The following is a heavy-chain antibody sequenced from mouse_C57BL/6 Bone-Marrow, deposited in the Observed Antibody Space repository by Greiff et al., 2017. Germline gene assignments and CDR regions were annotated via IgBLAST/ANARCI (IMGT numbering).Heavy chain of an antibody. Sequence: VKLQQPGAELVKPGASVKMSCKASGYTFTSYWITWVKQRPGQGLEWIGDIYPGSGSTNYNEKFKSKATLTVDASSSTAYMQLSGLTSEDSAVYDGARPDYSNYCYFDVWGTGTTVTVSS. D-gene: IGHD2-5*01. CDR1: GYTFTSYW. CDR3: ARPDYSNYCYFDV. J-gene: IGHJ1*03. V-gene: IGHV1-55*01. CDR2: IYPGSGST.